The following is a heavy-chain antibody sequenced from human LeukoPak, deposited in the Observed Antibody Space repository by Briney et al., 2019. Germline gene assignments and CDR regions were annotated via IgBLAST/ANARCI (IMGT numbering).Heavy chain of an antibody. CDR2: IYSGGAT. Sequence: GGSLRLSCAASGFTVSSNYMSWVRQAPGKGLEWVSVIYSGGATFYADSVKGRFTISRDNSKNTLYLQMNSLRAEDTAVYYCVRRGSSSSFDYWGQGTLVTVSS. V-gene: IGHV3-66*01. CDR1: GFTVSSNY. CDR3: VRRGSSSSFDY. D-gene: IGHD6-6*01. J-gene: IGHJ4*02.